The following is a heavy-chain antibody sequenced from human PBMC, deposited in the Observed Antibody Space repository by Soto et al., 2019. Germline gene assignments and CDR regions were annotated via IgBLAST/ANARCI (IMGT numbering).Heavy chain of an antibody. D-gene: IGHD2-8*01. V-gene: IGHV3-23*01. Sequence: EVQLLESGGGLVRPGGSLRLSCAASGFTFSNFGMGWVRQVPGKGLEWVSTIGPTGISSHFADSVKGRFIISRDNSKNTLSLKMNSLRVEDTAVFYCVKAGDWCSFDHWGQGTLVTVSS. J-gene: IGHJ4*02. CDR1: GFTFSNFG. CDR3: VKAGDWCSFDH. CDR2: IGPTGISS.